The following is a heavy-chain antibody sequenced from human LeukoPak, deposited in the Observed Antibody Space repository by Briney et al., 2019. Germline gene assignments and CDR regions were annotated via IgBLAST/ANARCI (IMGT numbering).Heavy chain of an antibody. D-gene: IGHD6-19*01. J-gene: IGHJ4*02. CDR2: INPNSGGT. CDR3: AREEGGGSGSFGY. V-gene: IGHV1-2*06. Sequence: ASVKVSCKASGYTFTCYYVHWVRQAPGQGLEWVGRINPNSGGTNYAQKFQGRVTMTRDTSISTAYMELSRLTSDDTAVYYCAREEGGGSGSFGYWGQGTLVTVSS. CDR1: GYTFTCYY.